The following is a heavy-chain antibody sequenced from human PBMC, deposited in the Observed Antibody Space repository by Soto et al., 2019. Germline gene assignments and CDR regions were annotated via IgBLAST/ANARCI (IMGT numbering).Heavy chain of an antibody. CDR1: GGSISSYY. D-gene: IGHD6-19*01. Sequence: SETLSLTCTVSGGSISSYYWSWIRQPPGKGLEWIGYIYYSGSTNYNPSLKSRVTISVDTSKNQFSLKLSSVTAADTAVYYCARDRYSGSGLDYWGQGTLVTVSS. J-gene: IGHJ4*02. CDR2: IYYSGST. CDR3: ARDRYSGSGLDY. V-gene: IGHV4-59*01.